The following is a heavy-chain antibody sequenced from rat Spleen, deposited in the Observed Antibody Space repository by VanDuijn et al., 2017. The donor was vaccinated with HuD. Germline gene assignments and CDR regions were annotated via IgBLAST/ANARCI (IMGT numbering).Heavy chain of an antibody. CDR1: GFTFSDYY. J-gene: IGHJ1*01. Sequence: EVQLVESGGGLVQPGRSLKVSCEASGFTFSDYYMAWVRQAPKKGLEWVASISYEGSTTHDGESVKARFNISRDKAKNTLHLQMNSLRSEDTATYYCARRAYNNNWYFDLWGPGTMVTVSS. D-gene: IGHD1-10*01. CDR2: ISYEGSTT. V-gene: IGHV5-22*01. CDR3: ARRAYNNNWYFDL.